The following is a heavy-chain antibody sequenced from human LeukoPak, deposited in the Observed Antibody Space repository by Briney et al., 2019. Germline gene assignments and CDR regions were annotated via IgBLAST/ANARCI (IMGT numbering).Heavy chain of an antibody. CDR1: GFTFDDYG. V-gene: IGHV3-9*01. CDR2: ISWNSDSV. D-gene: IGHD3-16*01. Sequence: GGSLRLSCAASGFTFDDYGMHWVRHAPGKGLEWVPGISWNSDSVGYADSVKGRFTISRDNAENSLYLQMNSPRAEDTAFYYCARAGGSRYYYAMDVWGQGTTVTVSS. CDR3: ARAGGSRYYYAMDV. J-gene: IGHJ6*02.